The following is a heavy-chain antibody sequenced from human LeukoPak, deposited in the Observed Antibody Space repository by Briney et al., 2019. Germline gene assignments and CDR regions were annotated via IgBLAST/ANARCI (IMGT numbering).Heavy chain of an antibody. D-gene: IGHD6-6*01. CDR2: ISSSSSYI. Sequence: GGSLRLSCAASGFTFSSYAMSWVRQAPGKGLEWVSSISSSSSYIYYADSVKGRFTISRDNAKNSLYLQMNSLRAEDTAVYYCARGEQLVPYYYYMDVWGKGTTVTVSS. CDR3: ARGEQLVPYYYYMDV. V-gene: IGHV3-21*01. J-gene: IGHJ6*03. CDR1: GFTFSSYA.